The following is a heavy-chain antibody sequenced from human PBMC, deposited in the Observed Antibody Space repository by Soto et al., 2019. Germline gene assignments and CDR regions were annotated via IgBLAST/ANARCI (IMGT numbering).Heavy chain of an antibody. CDR2: IYWNDDK. V-gene: IGHV2-5*01. CDR3: ARLLSAALFSYDL. J-gene: IGHJ5*02. D-gene: IGHD1-26*01. Sequence: SGPTLVKPTQTLTLTCSLSGFSHSTSGVAVGWIRQPPGQALEWLGHIYWNDDKYYSTSLKSRLSLSKDTSKNQVVLTMTNVDPLDTGTYYCARLLSAALFSYDLWGQGTLVTVSS. CDR1: GFSHSTSGVA.